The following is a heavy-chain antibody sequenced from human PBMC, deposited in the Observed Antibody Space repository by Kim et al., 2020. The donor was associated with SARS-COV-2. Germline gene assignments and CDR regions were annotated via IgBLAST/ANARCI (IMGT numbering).Heavy chain of an antibody. Sequence: GGSLKISCKGSGYSFTSYWISWVRQMPGKGLEWMGRIDPSDSYTNYSPSFQGHVTISADKSISTAYLQWSSLKASDTAMYYCATLAYSSSSVDGTGWFDPWGQGTLVTVSS. CDR1: GYSFTSYW. CDR3: ATLAYSSSSVDGTGWFDP. D-gene: IGHD6-6*01. V-gene: IGHV5-10-1*01. J-gene: IGHJ5*02. CDR2: IDPSDSYT.